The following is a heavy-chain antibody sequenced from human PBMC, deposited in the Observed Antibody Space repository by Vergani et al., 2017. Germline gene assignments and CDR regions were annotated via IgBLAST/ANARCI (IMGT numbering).Heavy chain of an antibody. CDR1: GGSISSSSYY. CDR2: IYYSGST. D-gene: IGHD3-3*01. V-gene: IGHV4-39*07. Sequence: QLQLQESGPGLVTPSETLSLNCSVSGGSISSSSYYWGWIRQPPGKGLEWIGSIYYSGSTYYNPSLKSGVTISVDTSKIQFSLKLSSVTAADTAVYYYPRHHYDFFSFDYWGQGSLVTVSS. CDR3: PRHHYDFFSFDY. J-gene: IGHJ4*02.